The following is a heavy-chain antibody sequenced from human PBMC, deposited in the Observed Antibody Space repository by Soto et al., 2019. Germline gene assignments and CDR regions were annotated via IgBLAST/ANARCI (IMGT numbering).Heavy chain of an antibody. D-gene: IGHD4-17*01. CDR1: GFTFSSYE. CDR3: AREDYGGNSPIFQQPDV. V-gene: IGHV3-48*03. CDR2: ISSSGSTI. J-gene: IGHJ6*02. Sequence: EVQLVESGGGLVQPGGSLRLSCAASGFTFSSYEMNWVRQAPGKGLEWVSYISSSGSTIYYADSVKGRFTISRDNAKNSLYLQMNSLRAEDTAVYYCAREDYGGNSPIFQQPDVWGQGTTVTVSS.